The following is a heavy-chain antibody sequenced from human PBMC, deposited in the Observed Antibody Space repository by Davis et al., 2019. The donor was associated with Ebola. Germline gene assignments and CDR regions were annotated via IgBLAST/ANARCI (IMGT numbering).Heavy chain of an antibody. CDR2: ISAYNGNT. J-gene: IGHJ5*02. V-gene: IGHV1-18*01. Sequence: ASVQVSCNASGYTFTTYGISWVRQAPGQGLEWMGWISAYNGNTNYAQKLQGRVTMTTDTSTSTAYMELRSLRSDDTAVYYCARGITMVRALDWFDPWGQGTLVTVSS. CDR3: ARGITMVRALDWFDP. D-gene: IGHD3-10*01. CDR1: GYTFTTYG.